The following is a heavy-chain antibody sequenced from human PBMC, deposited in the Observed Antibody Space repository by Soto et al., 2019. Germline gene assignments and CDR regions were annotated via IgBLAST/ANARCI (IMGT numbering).Heavy chain of an antibody. CDR1: GGTFSSYA. CDR2: IIPIFGTA. V-gene: IGHV1-69*13. J-gene: IGHJ5*02. CDR3: ARDLEGYGGEVP. D-gene: IGHD4-17*01. Sequence: ASVKVSCKAPGGTFSSYAISWVRQAPGQGLEWMGGIIPIFGTANYAQKFQGRVTITADESTSTAYMELSSLRSEDTAVYYCARDLEGYGGEVPWGQGTLVTVSS.